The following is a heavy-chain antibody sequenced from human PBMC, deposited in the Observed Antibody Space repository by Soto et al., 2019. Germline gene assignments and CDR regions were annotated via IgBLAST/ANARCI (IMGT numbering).Heavy chain of an antibody. CDR3: ARDIRGMVHTLDY. J-gene: IGHJ4*02. D-gene: IGHD3-10*01. CDR2: ISYDGSNK. CDR1: GFTFSSYA. Sequence: QVELVESRGGVVQPGRSLRLSCAASGFTFSSYAMHWVRQAPGKGLEWVAVISYDGSNKYYADSVKGRFTISRDNSKNTLYLQMNSLRAEDTAVYYCARDIRGMVHTLDYWGQGTLVTVSS. V-gene: IGHV3-30-3*01.